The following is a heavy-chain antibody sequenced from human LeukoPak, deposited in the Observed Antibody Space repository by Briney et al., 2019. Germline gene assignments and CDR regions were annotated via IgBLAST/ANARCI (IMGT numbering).Heavy chain of an antibody. D-gene: IGHD2-2*01. CDR3: TRAPHPRCSSSGCYLDY. CDR1: GFTFSSYA. CDR2: IQAKAYGGAT. V-gene: IGHV3-49*04. J-gene: IGHJ4*02. Sequence: QPGGSLRLSCAASGFTFSSYAMHWVRQAPGKGLEWVGFIQAKAYGGATKYAASVNGRFSISRDDSQSIANLQMNDLKTEDTAVYCCTRAPHPRCSSSGCYLDYWGQGTLVTVSS.